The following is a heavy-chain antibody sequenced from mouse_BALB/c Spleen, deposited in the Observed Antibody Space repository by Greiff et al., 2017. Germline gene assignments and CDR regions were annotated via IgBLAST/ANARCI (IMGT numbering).Heavy chain of an antibody. CDR2: IWSGGST. J-gene: IGHJ4*01. Sequence: QVQLQESGPGLVQPSQSLSITCTVSGFSLTSYGVHWVRQSPGKGLEWLGVIWSGGSTDYNAAFISRLSISKDNSKSQVFFKMNSLQANDTAIYYCARNLGDYDDYYAMDYWGQGTSVTVSS. D-gene: IGHD2-4*01. CDR1: GFSLTSYG. V-gene: IGHV2-2*02. CDR3: ARNLGDYDDYYAMDY.